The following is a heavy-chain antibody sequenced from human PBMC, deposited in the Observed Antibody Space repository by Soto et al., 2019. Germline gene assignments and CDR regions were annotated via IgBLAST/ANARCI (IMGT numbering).Heavy chain of an antibody. V-gene: IGHV4-39*01. CDR3: ARLVWGLVSY. CDR2: IYYSGST. J-gene: IGHJ4*02. D-gene: IGHD3-16*01. CDR1: GGSISSSSYY. Sequence: QLQLQESGPGLVKPSETLSLTCTVSGGSISSSSYYWGWIRQPPGKGLEWIGNIYYSGSTYSTPSLKRIVTISVDTSQPQFSLTLTSVTAADTAVYYCARLVWGLVSYWGQGTLVTVSS.